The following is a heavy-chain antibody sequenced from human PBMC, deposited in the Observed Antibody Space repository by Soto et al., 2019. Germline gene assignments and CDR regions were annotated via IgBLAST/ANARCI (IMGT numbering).Heavy chain of an antibody. V-gene: IGHV4-39*01. J-gene: IGHJ4*02. CDR1: GGNISSSSYY. CDR2: IYYSGST. CDR3: ARGERALRGYSGYDYGISVYYFDY. D-gene: IGHD5-12*01. Sequence: PSETLSLTCTVSGGNISSSSYYWGWIRQPPGKGLEWIGSIYYSGSTYYNPSLKSRVTISVDTSKNQFSLKLSSVTAADTAVYYCARGERALRGYSGYDYGISVYYFDYWGQGTLVTVSS.